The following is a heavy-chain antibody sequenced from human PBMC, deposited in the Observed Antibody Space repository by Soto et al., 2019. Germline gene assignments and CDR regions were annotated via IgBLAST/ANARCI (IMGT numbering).Heavy chain of an antibody. V-gene: IGHV3-23*01. D-gene: IGHD3-9*01. Sequence: EVQLLESGGGLVQPGGSLRLSCAASGFTFSSYAMSWVRQAPGKGLEWVSAISGSGGSTYYADSVKGRFTISRDNSKNTLYLQMNSLRAEDTAVYYCAKDGNYDILTGYYTPHYYYYMDVWGKGTTVTVSS. J-gene: IGHJ6*03. CDR3: AKDGNYDILTGYYTPHYYYYMDV. CDR2: ISGSGGST. CDR1: GFTFSSYA.